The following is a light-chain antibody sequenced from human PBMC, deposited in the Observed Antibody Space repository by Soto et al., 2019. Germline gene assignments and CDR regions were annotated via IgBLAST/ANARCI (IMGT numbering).Light chain of an antibody. V-gene: IGKV1-33*01. CDR2: DAS. Sequence: DIQMTQSPSSLSASVGDRVTITCQASQDISNSLNWYQHKPGEAPKLLIYDASSLGTGVPSRFSGSGSGTDFPFTFSSPQPGDVATYYCQQYDNRPLAFGGGTKVQIK. J-gene: IGKJ4*01. CDR1: QDISNS. CDR3: QQYDNRPLA.